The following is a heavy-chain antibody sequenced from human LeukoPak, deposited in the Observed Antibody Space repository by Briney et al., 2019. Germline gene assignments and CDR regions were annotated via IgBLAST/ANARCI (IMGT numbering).Heavy chain of an antibody. V-gene: IGHV4-34*01. CDR3: ASALGYSSSWYYFDY. J-gene: IGHJ4*02. CDR1: GGSFSGYY. D-gene: IGHD6-13*01. CDR2: INHSGST. Sequence: PPETLSLTCAVYGGSFSGYYWSWIRQPPGKELEWIGEINHSGSTNYNPSLKSRVTISVDTSKNQFSLKLSSVTAADTAVYYCASALGYSSSWYYFDYWGQGTLVTVSS.